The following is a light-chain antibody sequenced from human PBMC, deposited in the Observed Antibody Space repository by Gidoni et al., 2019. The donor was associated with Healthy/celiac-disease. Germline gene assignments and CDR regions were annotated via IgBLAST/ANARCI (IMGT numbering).Light chain of an antibody. J-gene: IGLJ2*01. Sequence: QSALTPPAYLYGSPGQSITISCTGTSSDVGGYNYVSWYQQHPGKAPKLMIYDVSNRPSGVSNRVSGSKSGNTASLTSSGLQAEDEADYYCSSYTSSSTLVFGGGTKLTVL. CDR3: SSYTSSSTLV. CDR1: SSDVGGYNY. CDR2: DVS. V-gene: IGLV2-14*03.